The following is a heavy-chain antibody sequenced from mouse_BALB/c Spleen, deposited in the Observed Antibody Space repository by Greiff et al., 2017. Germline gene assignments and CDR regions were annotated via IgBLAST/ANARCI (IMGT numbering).Heavy chain of an antibody. CDR3: ASLGLYFDY. V-gene: IGHV3-2*02. D-gene: IGHD4-1*01. J-gene: IGHJ2*01. CDR2: ISYSGST. CDR1: GYSITSDYA. Sequence: EVQLQESGPGLVKPSQSLSLTCTITGYSITSDYAWNWIRQFPGNKLEWMGYISYSGSTSYNPSLKSRISITRDTSKNQFFLQLNSVTTEDTATYYCASLGLYFDYWGQGTTLTVSS.